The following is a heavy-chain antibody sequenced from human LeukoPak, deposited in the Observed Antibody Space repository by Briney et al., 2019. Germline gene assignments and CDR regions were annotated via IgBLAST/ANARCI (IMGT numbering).Heavy chain of an antibody. D-gene: IGHD6-13*01. J-gene: IGHJ6*04. CDR3: ARDQDARYSRSWYIFGV. Sequence: ETLSLSCAVSGGSISSYYMSWVRQPPGKGLEWIAYINYSGSTTYNASLKSRATISVGTSKNQIYLKLSSVTAADTAVYYCARDQDARYSRSWYIFGVWGKGTTVTVSS. CDR2: INYSGST. V-gene: IGHV4-59*01. CDR1: GGSISSYY.